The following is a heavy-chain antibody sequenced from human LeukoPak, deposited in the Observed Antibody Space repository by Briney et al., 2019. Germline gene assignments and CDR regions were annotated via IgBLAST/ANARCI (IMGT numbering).Heavy chain of an antibody. Sequence: PGGSLRLSCAASGFTFSSYSMNWVRQAPGKGLEWVSSISSSSSYIYYADSVKGRFTISRDNAKNSLYLQMNSLRAEDTAVYYCAKGETVLLNYMDVWGKGTTVTISS. CDR3: AKGETVLLNYMDV. J-gene: IGHJ6*03. V-gene: IGHV3-21*01. CDR2: ISSSSSYI. CDR1: GFTFSSYS. D-gene: IGHD3-10*01.